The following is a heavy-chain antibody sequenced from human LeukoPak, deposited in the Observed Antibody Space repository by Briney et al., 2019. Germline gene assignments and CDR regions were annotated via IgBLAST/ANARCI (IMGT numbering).Heavy chain of an antibody. V-gene: IGHV3-33*01. D-gene: IGHD4-11*01. Sequence: GKSLRLSCAASGFTFSSYSMQWVRQAPGKGLEWVAFIWYDGSHQYYADSVKGRFTISRDSSKNTLYLQMNSLRVEDTAVYYCARVGGSYSNYANAYWGQGTLVTVSS. J-gene: IGHJ4*02. CDR1: GFTFSSYS. CDR3: ARVGGSYSNYANAY. CDR2: IWYDGSHQ.